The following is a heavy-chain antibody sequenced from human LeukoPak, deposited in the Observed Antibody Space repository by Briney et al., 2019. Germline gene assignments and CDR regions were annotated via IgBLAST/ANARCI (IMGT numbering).Heavy chain of an antibody. V-gene: IGHV4-39*07. Sequence: SETLSLTCTVSGGSISSSPYYWGWIRQPPGKGLEWIGSIYYSGSTYYNPSLKSRVTISVDTSKNQFSLKLSSVTAADTAVYYCARVTTVTIRYYYYYYMDVWGKGTTVTVSS. CDR3: ARVTTVTIRYYYYYYMDV. J-gene: IGHJ6*03. D-gene: IGHD4-17*01. CDR2: IYYSGST. CDR1: GGSISSSPYY.